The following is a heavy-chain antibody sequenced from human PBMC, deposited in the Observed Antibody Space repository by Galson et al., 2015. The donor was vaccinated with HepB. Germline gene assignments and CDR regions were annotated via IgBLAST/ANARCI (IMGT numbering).Heavy chain of an antibody. CDR1: GFTFSSYA. V-gene: IGHV3-23*01. D-gene: IGHD2-2*01. CDR3: AKDGEGCSSTSCPIGTYYYYGMDV. J-gene: IGHJ6*02. Sequence: SLRLSCAASGFTFSSYAMSWVRQAPGKGLEWVSAISGSGGSTYYADSVKGRFTISRDNSKNTLYLQMNSLRAEDTAVYYCAKDGEGCSSTSCPIGTYYYYGMDVWGQGTTVTVSS. CDR2: ISGSGGST.